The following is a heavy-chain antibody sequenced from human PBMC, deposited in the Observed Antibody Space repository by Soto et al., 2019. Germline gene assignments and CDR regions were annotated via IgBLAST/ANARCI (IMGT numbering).Heavy chain of an antibody. CDR3: AKDNCISTSCYRLYNWFDP. CDR1: GFTFSSYG. Sequence: QVQLVESGGGVVQPGRSLRLSCAASGFTFSSYGMHWVRQAPGKGLEWVAVISYGGSNKYYADSVKGRFTISRDNSKNTLYRKMNNLRAEDTAVYYCAKDNCISTSCYRLYNWFDPWGQGTLVTVSS. J-gene: IGHJ5*02. D-gene: IGHD2-2*01. V-gene: IGHV3-30*18. CDR2: ISYGGSNK.